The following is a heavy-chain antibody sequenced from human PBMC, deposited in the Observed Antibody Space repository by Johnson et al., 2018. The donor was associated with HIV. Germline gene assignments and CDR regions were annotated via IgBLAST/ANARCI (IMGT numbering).Heavy chain of an antibody. Sequence: QLVESGGGVERPGGSLRLSCAASGFTFSNYAMHWVRQAPGKGLEWVAVISYDGNSKYYGDSVKGRFTISRDNSKNTLFLQMNSLRAGDTAVYYCARGGSSGYMDDAFDIWGQGTMVTVSS. D-gene: IGHD1-26*01. CDR1: GFTFSNYA. CDR2: ISYDGNSK. CDR3: ARGGSSGYMDDAFDI. V-gene: IGHV3-30*04. J-gene: IGHJ3*02.